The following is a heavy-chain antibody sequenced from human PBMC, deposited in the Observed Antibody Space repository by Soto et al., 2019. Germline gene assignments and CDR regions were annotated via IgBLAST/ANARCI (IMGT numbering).Heavy chain of an antibody. J-gene: IGHJ4*02. CDR3: ARGALMAGSYYEYYFDY. V-gene: IGHV4-4*07. CDR2: IYTSGST. CDR1: GVSISSYY. D-gene: IGHD1-26*01. Sequence: ETLSLACTVYGVSISSYYWSWIRQPSGKGLEWIGRIYTSGSTNYNPSLKSRVTMSVDTSKNQFSLKLSSVTAADTAVYYCARGALMAGSYYEYYFDYWGQGTPVTVYS.